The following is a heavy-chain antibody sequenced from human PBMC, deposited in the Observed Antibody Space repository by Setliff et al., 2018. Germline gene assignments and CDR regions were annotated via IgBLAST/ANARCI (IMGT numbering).Heavy chain of an antibody. CDR3: ARVRVGATNDAFDI. CDR2: INHSGST. V-gene: IGHV4-34*01. Sequence: PSETLSLTCAVYGGSFSGYYWSWIRQPPGKGLEWIGEINHSGSTNYNPSLKSRVTISVDTSKNQFSLKLSSVTAADTAVYYCARVRVGATNDAFDIWGHGTMVTVSS. J-gene: IGHJ3*02. CDR1: GGSFSGYY. D-gene: IGHD1-26*01.